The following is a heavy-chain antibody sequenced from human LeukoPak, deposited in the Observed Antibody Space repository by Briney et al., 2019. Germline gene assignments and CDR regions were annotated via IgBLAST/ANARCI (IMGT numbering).Heavy chain of an antibody. J-gene: IGHJ6*04. CDR1: GGTFSSYA. CDR2: IIPIFGTA. D-gene: IGHD6-13*01. Sequence: SVKVSCKASGGTFSSYAISWVRQAPGQGLEWMGGIIPIFGTANYAQKFQGRVTITADEFTSTAYMELSSLRSEDTAVYYCARAGTRRGDGMDVWGKGTTVTVSS. V-gene: IGHV1-69*13. CDR3: ARAGTRRGDGMDV.